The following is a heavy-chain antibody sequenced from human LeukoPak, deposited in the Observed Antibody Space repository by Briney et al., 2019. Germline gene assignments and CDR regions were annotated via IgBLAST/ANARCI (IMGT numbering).Heavy chain of an antibody. Sequence: SVKVSCKASGGTFSSYAISWVRQAPGQGLEWMGRIIPIFGIANYAQKFQGRVTIIADKSTSTAYMELSSLRSEDTAVYYCAAFPVAAAGTWSFDYWGQGTLVTVSS. J-gene: IGHJ4*02. V-gene: IGHV1-69*04. CDR3: AAFPVAAAGTWSFDY. CDR2: IIPIFGIA. CDR1: GGTFSSYA. D-gene: IGHD6-13*01.